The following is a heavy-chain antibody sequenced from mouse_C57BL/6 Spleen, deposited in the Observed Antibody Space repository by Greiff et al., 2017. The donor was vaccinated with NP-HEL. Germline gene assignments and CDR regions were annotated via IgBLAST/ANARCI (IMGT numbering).Heavy chain of an antibody. D-gene: IGHD1-1*01. CDR1: GYTFTSYW. V-gene: IGHV1-61*01. CDR2: IYPSDSET. CDR3: ARSAVGATSYYFDY. Sequence: VQLQQPGAELVRPGSSVKLSCKASGYTFTSYWMDWVKQRPGQGLEWIGNIYPSDSETHYNQKFKDKATLTVDKSSSTAYMQLSSLTSEDSAVYYCARSAVGATSYYFDYWGQGTTLTVSS. J-gene: IGHJ2*01.